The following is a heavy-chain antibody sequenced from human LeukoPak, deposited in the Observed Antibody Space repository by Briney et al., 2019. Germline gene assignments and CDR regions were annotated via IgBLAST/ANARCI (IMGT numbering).Heavy chain of an antibody. V-gene: IGHV4-34*01. CDR1: GGSFSGYY. CDR2: INHSGST. D-gene: IGHD1-26*01. J-gene: IGHJ4*02. CDR3: ARAPPSNSRIVGATPFDY. Sequence: SETLSLTCAVYGGSFSGYYWSWIRQPPGKGLEWIGEINHSGSTNYNPSLKSRVTISVGTSKNQFSLKLSSVTAADTAVYYCARAPPSNSRIVGATPFDYWGQGTLVTVSS.